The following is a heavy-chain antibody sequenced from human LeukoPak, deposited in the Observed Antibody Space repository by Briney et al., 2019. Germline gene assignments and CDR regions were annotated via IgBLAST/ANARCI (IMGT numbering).Heavy chain of an antibody. Sequence: SETLSLTCTVSVGSISGDYWSWIRQPAGKGLEWRGHISTRGHTNHKPPLKSRVTMPVDTSKNQFSLKLSSVTAADTAVYYCARWYCSSTTCYHMDVWGKGTTVTVSS. V-gene: IGHV4-4*07. CDR2: ISTRGHT. CDR1: VGSISGDY. J-gene: IGHJ6*03. CDR3: ARWYCSSTTCYHMDV. D-gene: IGHD2-2*01.